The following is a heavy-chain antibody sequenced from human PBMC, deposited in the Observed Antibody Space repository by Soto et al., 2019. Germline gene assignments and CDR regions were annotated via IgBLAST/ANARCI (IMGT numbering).Heavy chain of an antibody. CDR3: ARDLWGYCGNDCYPLDV. CDR1: GGSISRYY. D-gene: IGHD2-21*02. V-gene: IGHV4-59*01. CDR2: MYNTGST. Sequence: QVQLQESGPGLLKPSETLSLTCTVSGGSISRYYWSWIRQPPGKGLEWIGYMYNTGSTVYNPSFKSRVTISVDTSKTQFSLKLNSVTAADTAVYYCARDLWGYCGNDCYPLDVWGQGTTVTVSS. J-gene: IGHJ6*02.